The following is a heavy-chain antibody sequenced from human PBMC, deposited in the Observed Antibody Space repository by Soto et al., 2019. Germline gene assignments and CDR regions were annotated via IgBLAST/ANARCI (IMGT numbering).Heavy chain of an antibody. CDR1: RGSISSSNW. Sequence: SETLSLTCAVSRGSISSSNWWSWVRQPQGKGLEWIGEIYHSGSNNYNPSLKIRVTISVDKSKNQFSLKLSSVTAADTAVYYCSRDQDCSGGSCYEVGAFDILGQGTMVTVSS. D-gene: IGHD2-15*01. CDR2: IYHSGSN. V-gene: IGHV4-4*02. J-gene: IGHJ3*02. CDR3: SRDQDCSGGSCYEVGAFDI.